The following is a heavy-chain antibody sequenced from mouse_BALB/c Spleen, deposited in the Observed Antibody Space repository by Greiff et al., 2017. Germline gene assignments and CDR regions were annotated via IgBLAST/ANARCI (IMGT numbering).Heavy chain of an antibody. V-gene: IGHV5-6-5*01. CDR1: GFTFSSYA. Sequence: EVKLQESGGGLVKPGGSLKLSCAASGFTFSSYAMSWVRQTPEKRLEWVASISSGGSTYYPDSVKGRFTISRDNARNILYLQMSSLRSEDTAMYYCARGGYGNYRSYFDYWGQGTTLTVSS. J-gene: IGHJ2*01. D-gene: IGHD2-1*01. CDR2: ISSGGST. CDR3: ARGGYGNYRSYFDY.